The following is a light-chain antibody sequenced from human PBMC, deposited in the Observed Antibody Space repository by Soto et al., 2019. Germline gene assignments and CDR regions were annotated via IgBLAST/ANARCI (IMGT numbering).Light chain of an antibody. Sequence: EIVLTQSPGTLSLSPGERATLSCRASQSVSSSYLAWYQLKPGQAPRLLIYGASSRATGIPDRFSGSGSGTDFTLTISRLESEDFAVYYCQLTWTFGQGTKVEIK. J-gene: IGKJ1*01. CDR3: QLTWT. CDR2: GAS. CDR1: QSVSSSY. V-gene: IGKV3-20*01.